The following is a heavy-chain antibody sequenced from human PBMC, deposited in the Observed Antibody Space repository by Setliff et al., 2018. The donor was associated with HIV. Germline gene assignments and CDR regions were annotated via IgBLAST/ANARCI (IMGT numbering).Heavy chain of an antibody. V-gene: IGHV4-34*01. CDR2: INHSGST. Sequence: SETLSLTCAVYGGSFNGYSWTWIRQPPGKGLEWIGGINHSGSTNYNPSLKSRVTISVDTSKNQFSLKLSSVTAADTAVYYCARRGMWSYETGGNPTATFDYWGQGVLVTVSS. CDR1: GGSFNGYS. CDR3: ARRGMWSYETGGNPTATFDY. D-gene: IGHD2-8*02. J-gene: IGHJ4*02.